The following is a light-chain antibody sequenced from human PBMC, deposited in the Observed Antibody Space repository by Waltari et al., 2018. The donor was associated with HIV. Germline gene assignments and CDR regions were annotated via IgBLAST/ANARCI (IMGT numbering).Light chain of an antibody. CDR1: QDISNS. J-gene: IGKJ4*01. CDR2: GAF. Sequence: DIQMTQSPSSLSASIGDTVTIPCRASQDISNSVSWFQQRPGEVPKLLVHGAFILQRGVSSRFSGSGSGTDYSLTIRGLQAEDFATYFCQQYFGVPLTFAGGTRVDI. CDR3: QQYFGVPLT. V-gene: IGKV1-NL1*01.